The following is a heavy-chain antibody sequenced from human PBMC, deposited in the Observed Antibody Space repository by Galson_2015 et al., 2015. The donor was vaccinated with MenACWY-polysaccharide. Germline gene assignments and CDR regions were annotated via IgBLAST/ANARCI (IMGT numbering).Heavy chain of an antibody. D-gene: IGHD3-16*01. V-gene: IGHV3-74*01. CDR2: ISSDGSRT. CDR3: ARAKLGGGTASDH. J-gene: IGHJ1*01. Sequence: SLRLSCAASGFTFSSYWMHWVRHVPGKGLVWVSRISSDGSRTNYADSVKGRFTISRDNAKNTLYLQMNSLRAEDTAVYYCARAKLGGGTASDHRGQHTLV. CDR1: GFTFSSYW.